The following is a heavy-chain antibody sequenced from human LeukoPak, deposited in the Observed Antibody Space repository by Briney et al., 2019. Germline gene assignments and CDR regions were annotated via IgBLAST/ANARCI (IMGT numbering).Heavy chain of an antibody. CDR1: GFTFCTYA. CDR3: AKAGCGDGSCYYAEYFQH. D-gene: IGHD2-15*01. CDR2: ISDGGGSI. V-gene: IGHV3-23*01. J-gene: IGHJ1*01. Sequence: GGSLRLSCAASGFTFCTYAMSWVRQAPGKGLEWVSGISDGGGSIHYADSVRGRFTISRDNSKNTLYMKMKSMRAEGKDVYYCAKAGCGDGSCYYAEYFQHWGQGTLVTVYS.